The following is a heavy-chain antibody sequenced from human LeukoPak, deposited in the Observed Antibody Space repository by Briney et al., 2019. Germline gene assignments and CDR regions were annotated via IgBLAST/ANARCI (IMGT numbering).Heavy chain of an antibody. V-gene: IGHV3-23*01. J-gene: IGHJ4*01. CDR1: GFTLSTYA. D-gene: IGHD3-22*01. CDR2: ISGSGGET. CDR3: AKTDYYYDNSGYYYFDC. Sequence: GGSLTLSCAASGFTLSTYAMRWVRQPPGKGLEWVSVISGSGGETNYGDSVKGRFTISRDNSKNTLNLKMNSLRAEDTAVYYCAKTDYYYDNSGYYYFDCWGQGTLVTVS.